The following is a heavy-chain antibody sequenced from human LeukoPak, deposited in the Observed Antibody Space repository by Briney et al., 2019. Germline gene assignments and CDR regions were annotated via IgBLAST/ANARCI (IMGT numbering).Heavy chain of an antibody. J-gene: IGHJ5*02. D-gene: IGHD3-10*01. V-gene: IGHV4-4*07. CDR1: GGSISSYY. CDR3: ARERANYYGSGSYLGWFDP. CDR2: IYTSGST. Sequence: PSETLSLTCTVSGGSISSYYWSWIRQPAGKGPEWIGRIYTSGSTNYNPSLKSRVTMSVDTSKNQFSLKLSSVTAADTAVYYCARERANYYGSGSYLGWFDPWGQGTLVTVSS.